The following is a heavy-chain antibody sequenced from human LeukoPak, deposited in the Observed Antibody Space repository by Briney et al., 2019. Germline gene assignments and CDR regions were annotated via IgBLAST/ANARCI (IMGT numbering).Heavy chain of an antibody. Sequence: GGSLRLSCAASGFTFSSYAMSWVRHAPGKGLEWVSAISGSGGSTYYADSVKGRFTISRDNSKNTLYLQMNSLRAEDTAVYYCRTESSRAYSSGRYYDILTGYYYFDYWGQGTLVTVSS. V-gene: IGHV3-23*01. J-gene: IGHJ4*02. CDR3: RTESSRAYSSGRYYDILTGYYYFDY. CDR1: GFTFSSYA. D-gene: IGHD3-9*01. CDR2: ISGSGGST.